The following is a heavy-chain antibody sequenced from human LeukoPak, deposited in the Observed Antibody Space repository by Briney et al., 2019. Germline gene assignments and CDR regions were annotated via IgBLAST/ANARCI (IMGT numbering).Heavy chain of an antibody. CDR2: ISSSRSAI. J-gene: IGHJ5*02. V-gene: IGHV3-48*01. CDR1: GFTFSSYS. CDR3: ASGGSGYSSSWYNWFDP. Sequence: GGSLRLSCAASGFTFSSYSMNWVRQAPGKGLEWVSYISSSRSAIYYADSVKGRFTISRDNAKNSLYLQMNSLRAEDTAVYYCASGGSGYSSSWYNWFDPWGQGTLVTVSS. D-gene: IGHD6-13*01.